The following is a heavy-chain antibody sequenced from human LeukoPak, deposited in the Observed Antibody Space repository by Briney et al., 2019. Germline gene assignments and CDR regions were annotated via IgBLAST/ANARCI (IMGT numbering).Heavy chain of an antibody. CDR2: INPSGGST. J-gene: IGHJ6*02. D-gene: IGHD4-11*01. V-gene: IGHV1-46*01. CDR1: GYTFTSYY. CDR3: ARRYSNYADTYYYYGMDV. Sequence: ASVKVSCKASGYTFTSYYMHWVRQAPGQGLEWMGIINPSGGSTSYAQKFQGRVTITADKSTSTAYMELSSLRSEDTAVYYCARRYSNYADTYYYYGMDVWGQGTTVTVSS.